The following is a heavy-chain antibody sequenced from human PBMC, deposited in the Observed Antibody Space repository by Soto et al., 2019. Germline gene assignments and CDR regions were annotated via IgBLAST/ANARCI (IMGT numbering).Heavy chain of an antibody. V-gene: IGHV1-69*01. J-gene: IGHJ5*02. CDR3: ARVAQGLVWCGVDP. CDR2: IIPIFGAA. CDR1: GGIFSNYA. Sequence: QVQLVQSGAEVKKPGSSVTVSCKTSGGIFSNYAISWVRQAPGHGLEWMGGIIPIFGAATYAQKFEGRVTLTADESTSTAYMEMSSLRSDDTAVYYCARVAQGLVWCGVDPWGQGTRVTVSS. D-gene: IGHD6-19*01.